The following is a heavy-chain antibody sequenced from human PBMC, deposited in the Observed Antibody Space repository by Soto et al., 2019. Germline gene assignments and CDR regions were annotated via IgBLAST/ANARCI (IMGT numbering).Heavy chain of an antibody. CDR2: IGAYNGNT. CDR3: ARVVRYCSSTSCPGTAWFDP. Sequence: ASVKVSCKASGYTFISYGISWVRQAPGQGLEWMGWIGAYNGNTNYAQKLQGRVTMTTDTSTSTAYMELRSLRSDDTAVYYCARVVRYCSSTSCPGTAWFDPWGQGTLVTVSS. D-gene: IGHD2-2*01. CDR1: GYTFISYG. J-gene: IGHJ5*02. V-gene: IGHV1-18*01.